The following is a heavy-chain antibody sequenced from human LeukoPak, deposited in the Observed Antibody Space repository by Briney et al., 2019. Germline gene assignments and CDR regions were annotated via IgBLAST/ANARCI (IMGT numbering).Heavy chain of an antibody. V-gene: IGHV2-70*11. CDR3: ARSDSGYYYEFDY. CDR1: GFSLSTSGMC. J-gene: IGHJ4*02. D-gene: IGHD3-22*01. CDR2: IDWDDDK. Sequence: SGPALVKRTQTLTLTCTFSGFSLSTSGMCMSWIRQPPGKALEWLARIDWDDDKYYSTSLKTRLTISTDSSKNPVVLTMTNMDPVDTATYYCARSDSGYYYEFDYWGQGTLVTVSS.